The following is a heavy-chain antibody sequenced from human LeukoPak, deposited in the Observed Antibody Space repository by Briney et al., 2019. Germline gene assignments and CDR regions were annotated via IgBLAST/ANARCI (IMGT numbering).Heavy chain of an antibody. J-gene: IGHJ6*02. Sequence: PGGSLRLSCSASGFPFSSYAMHWVRQAPGKGLEYVSAIRDSGGSKYYADSVKGRFTISRDNSKNTLYLQMSSLRAEDTAVYFCVRGYSFGPYGMDVWGQGTTVTVSS. D-gene: IGHD2-15*01. CDR1: GFPFSSYA. CDR2: IRDSGGSK. CDR3: VRGYSFGPYGMDV. V-gene: IGHV3-64D*09.